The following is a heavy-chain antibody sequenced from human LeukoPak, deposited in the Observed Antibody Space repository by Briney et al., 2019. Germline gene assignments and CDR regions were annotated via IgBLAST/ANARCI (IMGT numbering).Heavy chain of an antibody. V-gene: IGHV3-30*18. D-gene: IGHD3-3*01. J-gene: IGHJ4*02. CDR2: ISYDGSNK. CDR1: GFTFNTYG. CDR3: AKEIRWRFDY. Sequence: GRSLRRSCAASGFTFNTYGMHWVRQAPGKGLEWVAVISYDGSNKYYVDSVKGRFTISRDNSKNTLYLQMNSLRAEDTAVYYCAKEIRWRFDYWGQGTLVTVSS.